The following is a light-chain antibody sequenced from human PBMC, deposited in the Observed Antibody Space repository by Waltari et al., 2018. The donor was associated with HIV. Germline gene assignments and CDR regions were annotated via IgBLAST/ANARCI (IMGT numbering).Light chain of an antibody. J-gene: IGKJ5*01. CDR3: QQYVNWPIT. V-gene: IGKV3D-15*01. CDR1: HSISTH. CDR2: DAS. Sequence: EVVMTQSPATMSVSPGDRVTLSCKTSHSISTHGAWHQQRPGQAPQLLIYDASTRAPDIPTRFSGSGAGTQFSLTITDMKSDDFAVYYCQQYVNWPITFGRGTRL.